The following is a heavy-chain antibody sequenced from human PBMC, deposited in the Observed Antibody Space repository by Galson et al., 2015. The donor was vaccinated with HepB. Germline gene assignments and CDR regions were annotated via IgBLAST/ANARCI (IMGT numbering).Heavy chain of an antibody. V-gene: IGHV3-9*01. CDR1: GFTFDDYA. CDR2: ISWNSGSI. D-gene: IGHD3-22*01. J-gene: IGHJ4*02. CDR3: AKDDSSGYYYHYFDY. Sequence: SLRLSCAASGFTFDDYAMHWVRQAPGKGLEWVSGISWNSGSIGYADSVKGRFTISRDNAKNSLYLQMNSLRAEDTALYYCAKDDSSGYYYHYFDYWGQGTLVTVSS.